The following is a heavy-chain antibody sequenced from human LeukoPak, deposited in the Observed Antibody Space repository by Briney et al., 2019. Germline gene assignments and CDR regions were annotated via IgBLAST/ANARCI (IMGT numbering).Heavy chain of an antibody. CDR1: GDSISGFY. D-gene: IGHD2-8*01. Sequence: PSETLSPTCSVSGDSISGFYWNWIWQSPEKGLEWIAVTHYSGTTNYNPSLKSRVTISIDTSRQQFFLKLSSVTAADTAVYYCVLAPNSNWFDFWGQGTRVTVSS. CDR3: VLAPNSNWFDF. CDR2: THYSGTT. J-gene: IGHJ5*01. V-gene: IGHV4-59*12.